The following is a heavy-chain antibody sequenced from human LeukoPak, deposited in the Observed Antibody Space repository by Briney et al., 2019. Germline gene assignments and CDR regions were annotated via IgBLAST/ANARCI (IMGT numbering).Heavy chain of an antibody. V-gene: IGHV3-74*01. CDR1: GFTFSSYW. CDR2: IRGDGGDT. J-gene: IGHJ5*02. D-gene: IGHD4-11*01. CDR3: ARVVTWFDL. Sequence: GGSLRLSCAASGFTFSSYWMHWVRQAPGKGLVWVSRIRGDGGDTTYADSVKGRFTISRDNAKNTLYLQMNSLRAEDTALYYCARVVTWFDLWGQGTLVTVSS.